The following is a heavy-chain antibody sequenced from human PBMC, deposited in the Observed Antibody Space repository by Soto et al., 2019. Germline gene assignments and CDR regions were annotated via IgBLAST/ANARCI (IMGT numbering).Heavy chain of an antibody. CDR1: GFTFSSYG. V-gene: IGHV3-30*03. CDR2: ISYDGNNK. J-gene: IGHJ3*02. Sequence: SLRLSCAASGFTFSSYGMHWVRQAPGKGLGWAAVISYDGNNKYYAESVKGRFTISRDTSKNTLYLQMNSLRPEDTAVYYCVADYVATDTFDIWGRGTMVTVSS. CDR3: VADYVATDTFDI. D-gene: IGHD3-10*02.